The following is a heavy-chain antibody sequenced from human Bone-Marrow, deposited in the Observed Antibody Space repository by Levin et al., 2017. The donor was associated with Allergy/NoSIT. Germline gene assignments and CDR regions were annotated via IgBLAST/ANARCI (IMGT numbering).Heavy chain of an antibody. J-gene: IGHJ4*02. Sequence: SETLSLTCGVSGGSFNSYYWSWVRQAPGKGLEWIAYMHHSGATYYNPSLQSRVSVSIDTSRNQFSLILRSLTAADTAVYFCARVDVAAAGLYEHWGPGTLVTVS. D-gene: IGHD6-13*01. CDR1: GGSFNSYY. CDR3: ARVDVAAAGLYEH. CDR2: MHHSGAT. V-gene: IGHV4-59*01.